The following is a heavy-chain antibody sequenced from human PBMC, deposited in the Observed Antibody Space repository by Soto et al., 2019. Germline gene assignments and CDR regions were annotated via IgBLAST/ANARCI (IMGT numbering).Heavy chain of an antibody. D-gene: IGHD2-15*01. CDR1: GFTFSSFA. Sequence: PWGSLRLSCVASGFTFSSFAMTWVRQAPGKGLEWVASINYSAGSTYYADSVKGRFTISRDNSKNTLYLQMNSLRAEDTAVYYCAKVAHSWYYYGMDVWGQGTTVTVSS. J-gene: IGHJ6*02. V-gene: IGHV3-23*01. CDR2: INYSAGST. CDR3: AKVAHSWYYYGMDV.